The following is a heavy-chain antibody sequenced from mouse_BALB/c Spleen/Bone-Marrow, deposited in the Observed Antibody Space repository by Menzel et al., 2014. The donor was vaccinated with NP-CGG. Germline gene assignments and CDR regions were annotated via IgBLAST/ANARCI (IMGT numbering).Heavy chain of an antibody. V-gene: IGHV2-9*02. CDR3: ARALDSSGYGFAY. Sequence: VQLQQSGPGLVAPSQSLSITCTVSGFSLTSYGVHWVRQPPGKGLEGLGVIWAGGSTNYNSALMSRLSISKDNSKSQVFLKMNSLQTDDTAMYYCARALDSSGYGFAYWGQGTLVTVSA. CDR1: GFSLTSYG. D-gene: IGHD3-2*01. CDR2: IWAGGST. J-gene: IGHJ3*01.